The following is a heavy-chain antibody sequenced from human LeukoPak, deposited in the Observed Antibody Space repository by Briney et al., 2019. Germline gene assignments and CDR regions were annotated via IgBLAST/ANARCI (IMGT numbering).Heavy chain of an antibody. J-gene: IGHJ6*02. V-gene: IGHV1-58*02. CDR2: IVVGSGNT. D-gene: IGHD3-3*01. CDR3: AAGVVVWSGYYGMDV. CDR1: GFTFTSSA. Sequence: SVKVSCKASGFTFTSSAMQWVRQARGQRLEWIGSIVVGSGNTNYAQKFQERVTITRDMSTSTAYMELSSLRSEDTAVYYCAAGVVVWSGYYGMDVWGLGTTVTVSS.